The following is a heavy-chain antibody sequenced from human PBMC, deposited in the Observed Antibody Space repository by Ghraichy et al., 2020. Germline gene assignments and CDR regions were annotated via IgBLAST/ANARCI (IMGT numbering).Heavy chain of an antibody. Sequence: GGSLRLSCAASGFSFRSYWMTWVRQAPGKGLEWVANIKIDETEKYYVGSVKGRFTISRDNAKNSLYLQMNSLRAEDTALYYCGRGGPDNSNYAGDVWGQGAMDTVSS. CDR1: GFSFRSYW. V-gene: IGHV3-7*03. CDR2: IKIDETEK. D-gene: IGHD4-11*01. CDR3: GRGGPDNSNYAGDV. J-gene: IGHJ3*01.